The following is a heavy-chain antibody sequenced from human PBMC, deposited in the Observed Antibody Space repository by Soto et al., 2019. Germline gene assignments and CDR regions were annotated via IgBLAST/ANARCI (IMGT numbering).Heavy chain of an antibody. D-gene: IGHD6-19*01. J-gene: IGHJ6*02. Sequence: ASVKVSCKVSGYTLTELSMHWVRQAPGKGLEWMGGFDPEDGETIYAQKFQGRVTMTEDASTDTAYMELSSLRSEDTAVYYCATDTGYSSGWYGNYYYYGMDVWGQGTTATVSS. CDR3: ATDTGYSSGWYGNYYYYGMDV. CDR2: FDPEDGET. V-gene: IGHV1-24*01. CDR1: GYTLTELS.